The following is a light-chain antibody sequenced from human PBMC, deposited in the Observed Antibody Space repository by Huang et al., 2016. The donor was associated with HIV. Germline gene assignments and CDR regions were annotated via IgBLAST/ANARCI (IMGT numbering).Light chain of an antibody. CDR3: QQYYDWPRT. V-gene: IGKV3-15*01. CDR2: GAS. CDR1: QSVSST. Sequence: EIVMTQSPATLPVSPGERVTLSCRASQSVSSTLAWYQHKPGQAPRHLMYGASTRAAGFPDRFSGSGSGTELTHTISSLQSEDFALYFGQQYYDWPRTFGQGTKVEIK. J-gene: IGKJ1*01.